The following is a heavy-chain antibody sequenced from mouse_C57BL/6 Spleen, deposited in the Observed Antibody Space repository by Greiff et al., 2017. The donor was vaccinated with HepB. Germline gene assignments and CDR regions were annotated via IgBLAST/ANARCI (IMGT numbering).Heavy chain of an antibody. CDR3: ARSHLGFDY. J-gene: IGHJ2*01. V-gene: IGHV7-3*01. CDR1: GFTFTDYY. Sequence: EVQRVESGGGLVQPGGSLSLSCAASGFTFTDYYMSWVRQPPGKALEWLGFIRNKANGYTTEYSASVKGRFTISRDNSQSILYLQMNALRAEDSATYYCARSHLGFDYWGQGTTLTVSS. CDR2: IRNKANGYTT.